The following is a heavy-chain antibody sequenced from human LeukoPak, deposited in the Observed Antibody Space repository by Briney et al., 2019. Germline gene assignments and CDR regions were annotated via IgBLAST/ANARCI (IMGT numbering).Heavy chain of an antibody. Sequence: PSETLSLTCAVSGRSIGGSSCYWGWIRQPPGKGLEWIGSINYSVNGYYDPSLKGRLTMSVDTSKNHFSLNLPSVTAADSGLYSCARHLTAWWDNWGQGTVVIVSS. V-gene: IGHV4-39*01. CDR3: ARHLTAWWDN. J-gene: IGHJ4*02. CDR2: INYSVNG. CDR1: GRSIGGSSCY. D-gene: IGHD3-9*01.